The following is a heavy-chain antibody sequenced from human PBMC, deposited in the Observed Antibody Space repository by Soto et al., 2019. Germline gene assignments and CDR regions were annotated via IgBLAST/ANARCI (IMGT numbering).Heavy chain of an antibody. Sequence: VQLVQSGGEVKKPGSSVKVSCKASGGSFNNDAINWVRQAPGQGLEWLGGIITISEITEYAQKFQGRVILTADKSTGTAYMELRSLRLEDTALDYCARGDYGDYHAYYYGMAVWGQGTTVTVSS. CDR2: IITISEIT. V-gene: IGHV1-69*17. D-gene: IGHD4-17*01. J-gene: IGHJ6*02. CDR1: GGSFNNDA. CDR3: ARGDYGDYHAYYYGMAV.